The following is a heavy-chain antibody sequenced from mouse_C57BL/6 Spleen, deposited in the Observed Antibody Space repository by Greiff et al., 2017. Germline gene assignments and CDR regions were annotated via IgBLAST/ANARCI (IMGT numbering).Heavy chain of an antibody. Sequence: QVQLQQPGAELVKPGASVKLSCKASGYTFTSYWMHWVKQRPGQGLEWIGMIHPNSGSTNYNEKFKSKATLTVDKSSSTAYMQLSSLTSEDSAVYYCARSDYYGSSYNYARDYWGQGTSVTVSS. V-gene: IGHV1-64*01. J-gene: IGHJ4*01. CDR3: ARSDYYGSSYNYARDY. CDR2: IHPNSGST. D-gene: IGHD1-1*01. CDR1: GYTFTSYW.